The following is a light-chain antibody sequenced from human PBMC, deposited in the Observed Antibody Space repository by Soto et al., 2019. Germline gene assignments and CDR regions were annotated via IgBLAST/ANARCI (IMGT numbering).Light chain of an antibody. V-gene: IGLV1-44*01. J-gene: IGLJ2*01. CDR3: AAWDDSLNGVE. CDR2: GNN. CDR1: SSNIGSNT. Sequence: QPVLTQPPSASGTPGQRVTISCSGSSSNIGSNTVNWYQQLPGAAPKLLIFGNNQRPSGVPDRFSGSKSGTSASLAISGLQSEDEADYYCAAWDDSLNGVEFGGGTKLTVL.